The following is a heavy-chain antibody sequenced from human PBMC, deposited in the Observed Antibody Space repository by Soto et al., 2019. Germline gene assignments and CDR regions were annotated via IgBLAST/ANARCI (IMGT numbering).Heavy chain of an antibody. V-gene: IGHV3-30*04. Sequence: QVQLVESGGGVVQPGRSLRLSCGASGFTFNNYAMHWVRQVPGKGLEWVAVIASDGKDKHHADSAKGRFTISRDNSKNTLYLQMNSLRPEDTAVYYCARDRRAPAAYYFDYWGQGTLVTVSS. CDR2: IASDGKDK. J-gene: IGHJ4*02. CDR1: GFTFNNYA. D-gene: IGHD2-2*01. CDR3: ARDRRAPAAYYFDY.